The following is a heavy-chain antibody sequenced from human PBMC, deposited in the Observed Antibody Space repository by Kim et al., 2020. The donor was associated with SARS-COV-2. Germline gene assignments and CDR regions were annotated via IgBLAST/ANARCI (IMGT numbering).Heavy chain of an antibody. Sequence: GGSLRLSCAASGFTFSNYWMHWVRQAPGKGLVWISRIAYDGSITTYADSVKGRFTISRDNAKNTLYLQMNSLRAEDTAVYYCTRDTPLPGQTYDYWGQGT. V-gene: IGHV3-74*01. D-gene: IGHD2-15*01. CDR3: TRDTPLPGQTYDY. CDR2: IAYDGSIT. J-gene: IGHJ4*02. CDR1: GFTFSNYW.